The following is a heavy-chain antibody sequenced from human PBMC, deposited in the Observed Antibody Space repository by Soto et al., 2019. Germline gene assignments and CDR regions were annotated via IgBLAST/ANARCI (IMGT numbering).Heavy chain of an antibody. V-gene: IGHV3-23*01. Sequence: GGSLRLSCAASDSTIRRYAMSWVRQAPGKGLEWVSGITGNSARIYYADSVKGRFSISRDNSKNTLYLQMDTLRAEDTAVYYCAKNGDFDYDAFDVWGQGTVVTVS. D-gene: IGHD3-16*01. CDR3: AKNGDFDYDAFDV. J-gene: IGHJ3*01. CDR2: ITGNSARI. CDR1: DSTIRRYA.